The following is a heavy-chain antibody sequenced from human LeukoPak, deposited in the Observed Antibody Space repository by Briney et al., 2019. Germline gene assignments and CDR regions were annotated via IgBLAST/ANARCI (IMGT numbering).Heavy chain of an antibody. CDR2: ISWNSGSI. D-gene: IGHD1-26*01. J-gene: IGHJ4*02. Sequence: GGSLRLSCAASGFTFDDYAMHWVRQAPGKGLEWVSGISWNSGSIGYADSVKGRFTISRDNAKNSLYLQMNSLRAEDTALYYCAKDIRGSYSGSIDYWGQGTLVTVSS. CDR1: GFTFDDYA. CDR3: AKDIRGSYSGSIDY. V-gene: IGHV3-9*01.